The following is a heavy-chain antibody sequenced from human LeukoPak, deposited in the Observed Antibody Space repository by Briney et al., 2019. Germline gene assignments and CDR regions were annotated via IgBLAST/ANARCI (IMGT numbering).Heavy chain of an antibody. CDR2: IYYSGST. D-gene: IGHD5-12*01. V-gene: IGHV4-30-4*01. CDR1: GGSISSGDYY. CDR3: ARGYSGYDAHFDY. Sequence: SETLSLTCTVSGGSISSGDYYWSWIRQPPGKGLEWIGYIYYSGSTNYNPSLKSRVTISVDTSKNQFSLKLSSVTAADTAVYYCARGYSGYDAHFDYWGQGTLVTVSS. J-gene: IGHJ4*02.